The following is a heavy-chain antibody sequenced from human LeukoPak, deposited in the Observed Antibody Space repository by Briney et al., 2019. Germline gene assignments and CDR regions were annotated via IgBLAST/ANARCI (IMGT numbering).Heavy chain of an antibody. CDR3: ARSLDAGNPPESGY. CDR1: GYTLSSYG. D-gene: IGHD4-23*01. J-gene: IGHJ4*02. Sequence: GASVKVSCEASGYTLSSYGISWVRQASGQGLEWTGWITPYNGNTNYAQNFHGRVTMTTDTSTSTAYMELRSLRSDDTAVYYCARSLDAGNPPESGYWGQGTLVTVSS. CDR2: ITPYNGNT. V-gene: IGHV1-18*01.